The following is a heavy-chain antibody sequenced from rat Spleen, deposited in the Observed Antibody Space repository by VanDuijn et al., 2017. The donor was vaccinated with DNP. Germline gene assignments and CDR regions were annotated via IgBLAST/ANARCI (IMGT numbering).Heavy chain of an antibody. V-gene: IGHV5S10*01. CDR3: ATNAGLYYFDY. CDR2: ISFGDGIS. CDR1: GFTFSDYN. D-gene: IGHD1-4*01. Sequence: EVRLVESDGGLVQPGRSLKLSCAASGFTFSDYNMAWVRQTPTKGLEWGATISFGDGISYYRDSVKGRFTISRVNAKTTLYLQMDSLRSEDTATYYCATNAGLYYFDYWGQGVMVTVSS. J-gene: IGHJ2*01.